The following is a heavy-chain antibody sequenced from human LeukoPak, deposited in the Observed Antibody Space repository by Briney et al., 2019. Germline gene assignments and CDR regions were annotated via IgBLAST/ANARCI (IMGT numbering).Heavy chain of an antibody. CDR1: GGSISSSSYY. J-gene: IGHJ6*03. CDR3: ARTLDYYYYYMDV. D-gene: IGHD6-13*01. CDR2: IYYNGKT. V-gene: IGHV4-39*01. Sequence: PSETLSLTCTVSGGSISSSSYYWGWIRQPPGKGLEWIGSIYYNGKTYYNPSLKSRITISVDTSKNQFSLKVSSVTAADTAVYYCARTLDYYYYYMDVWGKGTTVTVSS.